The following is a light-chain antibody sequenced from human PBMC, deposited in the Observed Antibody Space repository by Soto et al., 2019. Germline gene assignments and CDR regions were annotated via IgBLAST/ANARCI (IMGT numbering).Light chain of an antibody. Sequence: DIQMTQSPSSLSASVGDRVTITCQASQDINNYLNWYQKKPGKAPKLLIYDASNLETGVPSRFSGSGSGTDFTFTISSLQPEDIATYYCQQYDNLPLTFGPGTKVDIK. CDR2: DAS. J-gene: IGKJ3*01. CDR1: QDINNY. V-gene: IGKV1-33*01. CDR3: QQYDNLPLT.